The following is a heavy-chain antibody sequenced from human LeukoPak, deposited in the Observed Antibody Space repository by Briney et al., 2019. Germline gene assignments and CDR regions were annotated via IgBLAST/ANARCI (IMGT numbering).Heavy chain of an antibody. J-gene: IGHJ5*02. Sequence: PGRSLRLSCAASGFTFSSYRMNWVCQAQGTGLGWDSSITSSSSYIYYADSVKSRYTLSRDNAKNSLYLQMNSLRAEDTAVYYCARGLGYCSGGSCRNWFDPWGQGTLVTVSS. V-gene: IGHV3-21*01. CDR3: ARGLGYCSGGSCRNWFDP. CDR1: GFTFSSYR. D-gene: IGHD2-15*01. CDR2: ITSSSSYI.